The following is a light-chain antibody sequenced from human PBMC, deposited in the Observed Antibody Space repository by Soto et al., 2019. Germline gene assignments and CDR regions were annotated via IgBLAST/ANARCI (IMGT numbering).Light chain of an antibody. CDR3: PQYNNWPLT. J-gene: IGKJ4*01. CDR1: QSVSSN. V-gene: IGKV3-15*01. Sequence: EIVMTQSPATLSVSPGERVTLSCRARQSVSSNLAWYQQKPGQAPRLLIYGASTRATGIPDRFSGSGSGTEFTLTISSLQSEDFAVYYCPQYNNWPLTFGGGTKVEIK. CDR2: GAS.